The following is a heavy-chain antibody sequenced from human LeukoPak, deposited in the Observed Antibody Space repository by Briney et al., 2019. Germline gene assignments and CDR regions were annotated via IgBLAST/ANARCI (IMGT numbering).Heavy chain of an antibody. D-gene: IGHD5-18*01. Sequence: SQTLSLTCAISGDSVSSNSAAWNWIRQSPSRGLEWLGRTYYRSKWYNDYAVSVKSRITINPDTSKNQFSLKLSSVTAADTAVYYCARAKRIQLWPGISFIFDYWGQGTLVTVSS. CDR3: ARAKRIQLWPGISFIFDY. CDR1: GDSVSSNSAA. CDR2: TYYRSKWYN. V-gene: IGHV6-1*01. J-gene: IGHJ4*02.